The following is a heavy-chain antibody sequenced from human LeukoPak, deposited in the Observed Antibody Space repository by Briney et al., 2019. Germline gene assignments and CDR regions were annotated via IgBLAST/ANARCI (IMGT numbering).Heavy chain of an antibody. J-gene: IGHJ3*02. Sequence: VASVKVSCKASGYTFTSYAMNWVRQAPGQGLEWMGWINTNTGNPTYAQGFTGRFVFSLDTSVSTAYLQISSLKAEDTAVYYCARHPTVVTPLDAFDIWGQGTMVTVSS. CDR2: INTNTGNP. CDR3: ARHPTVVTPLDAFDI. D-gene: IGHD4-23*01. CDR1: GYTFTSYA. V-gene: IGHV7-4-1*02.